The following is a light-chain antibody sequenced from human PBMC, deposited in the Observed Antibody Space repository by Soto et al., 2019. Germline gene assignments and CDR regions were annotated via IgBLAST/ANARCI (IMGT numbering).Light chain of an antibody. CDR3: SSYTTSSTVV. CDR2: DVS. J-gene: IGLJ2*01. CDR1: SSDIGAYNY. Sequence: QSALTQPASVSGSPGQSITISCTGTSSDIGAYNYVSWYQQHPGKAPKLMICDVSNRPSGISNRFSGSKSGNTASLTISGLQAEDEDDYYCSSYTTSSTVVFGGGTKVTVL. V-gene: IGLV2-14*01.